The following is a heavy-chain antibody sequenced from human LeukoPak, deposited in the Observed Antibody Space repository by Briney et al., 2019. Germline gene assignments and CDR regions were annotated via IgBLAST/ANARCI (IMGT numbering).Heavy chain of an antibody. CDR3: ARRGITYSTSFFDS. CDR2: IYYTGST. D-gene: IGHD6-13*01. J-gene: IGHJ4*02. V-gene: IGHV4-39*01. CDR1: GSSISGGKDF. Sequence: SETLSLTCAVCGSSISGGKDFWGWIRQSPGKGLEWIGSIYYTGSTYYNPSLKSRVTISVDTSKSEFSLMVHSVTAADTAMYYCARRGITYSTSFFDSWGQGTLVTVAS.